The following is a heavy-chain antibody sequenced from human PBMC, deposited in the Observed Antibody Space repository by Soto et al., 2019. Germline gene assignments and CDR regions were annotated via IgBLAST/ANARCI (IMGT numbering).Heavy chain of an antibody. Sequence: PGGSLRLSCVASVFLFNSYGMHLVRQAPGKGLECVSVIWDDGNSKYYLDSVKGRFTLSRDNSKNTLYLQMNSLRREYTAVYYCAKPTLRCFDWLQSDYWGQGTLITVSS. J-gene: IGHJ4*02. D-gene: IGHD3-9*01. V-gene: IGHV3-33*06. CDR2: IWDDGNSK. CDR3: AKPTLRCFDWLQSDY. CDR1: VFLFNSYG.